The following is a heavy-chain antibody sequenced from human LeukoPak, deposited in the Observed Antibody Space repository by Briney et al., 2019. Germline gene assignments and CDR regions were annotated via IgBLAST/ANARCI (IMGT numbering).Heavy chain of an antibody. D-gene: IGHD3-10*01. CDR3: AREKRRITMVRGVILNAFDI. J-gene: IGHJ3*02. Sequence: SETLSLTCTVSGGSISSYYWSWIRQPAGKGLEWIGRIYTSGSTNYNPSLKSRVTMSVDTSKNQFSLKLSSVTAADTAVYYCAREKRRITMVRGVILNAFDIWGQGTMVTVSS. CDR1: GGSISSYY. CDR2: IYTSGST. V-gene: IGHV4-4*07.